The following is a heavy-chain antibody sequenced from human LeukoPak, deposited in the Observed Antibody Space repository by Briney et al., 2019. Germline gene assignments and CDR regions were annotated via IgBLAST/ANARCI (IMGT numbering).Heavy chain of an antibody. D-gene: IGHD3-10*01. J-gene: IGHJ3*02. V-gene: IGHV1-24*01. CDR2: FDPEDGET. CDR1: GYTLTELS. Sequence: ASVKVSCKVSGYTLTELSMHWVRQAPGKGLEWMGGFDPEDGETFYAQKFQGRVTMTRDTSISTAYMELSRLRSDDTAVYYCARGGRLEIYYYGSGSYLDAFDIWGQGTMVTVSS. CDR3: ARGGRLEIYYYGSGSYLDAFDI.